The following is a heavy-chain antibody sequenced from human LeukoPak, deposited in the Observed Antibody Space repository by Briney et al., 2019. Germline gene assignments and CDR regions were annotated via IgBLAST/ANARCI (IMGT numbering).Heavy chain of an antibody. J-gene: IGHJ6*02. D-gene: IGHD6-6*01. Sequence: ASVKVSCKASGYTFTGYYMHWVRQAPGQGLEWMGWINPNSGGTNYAQKFQGRVTMTRDTSISTAYMELSRLRSDDTAVYYCARDQLAGYYYGMDVCGQGTTVTVSS. V-gene: IGHV1-2*02. CDR3: ARDQLAGYYYGMDV. CDR2: INPNSGGT. CDR1: GYTFTGYY.